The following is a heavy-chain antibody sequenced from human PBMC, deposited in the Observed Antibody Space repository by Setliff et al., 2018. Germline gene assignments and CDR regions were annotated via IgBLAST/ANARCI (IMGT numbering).Heavy chain of an antibody. CDR3: ARAPPSVPYGDYGPRQYFDL. CDR2: VFHTGST. J-gene: IGHJ2*01. V-gene: IGHV4-59*11. Sequence: PSETLSLTCSVSSGSIGSHYWNWMRQPPGKGLEWIGHVFHTGSTKYNPSLRSRVTISVDTSENYFSLRLTSVTAADTAVYYCARAPPSVPYGDYGPRQYFDLWGRGSLVTVSS. D-gene: IGHD4-17*01. CDR1: SGSIGSHY.